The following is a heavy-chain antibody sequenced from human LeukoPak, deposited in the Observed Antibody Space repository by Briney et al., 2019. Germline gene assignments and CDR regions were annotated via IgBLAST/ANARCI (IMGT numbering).Heavy chain of an antibody. CDR3: AKGPQLGSGYHPDY. CDR2: ITGSDDRT. D-gene: IGHD3-22*01. J-gene: IGHJ4*02. CDR1: GFTFSSSA. V-gene: IGHV3-23*01. Sequence: PGGSLSLSCAASGFTFSSSAMAWVRQAPGKGLAWVSTITGSDDRTYYADSVKGRFTISRDFSKNALHLQMNSLSGENTAIYYCAKGPQLGSGYHPDYWGQGTLVTVSS.